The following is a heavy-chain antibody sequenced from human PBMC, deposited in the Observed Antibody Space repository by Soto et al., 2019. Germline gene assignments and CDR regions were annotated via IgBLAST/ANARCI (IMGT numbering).Heavy chain of an antibody. Sequence: WASVKVSCKASGGTFSSYAISWVRQAPGQGLEWMGGIIPIFGTANYAQKFQGRVTITAEESASTAYMELSSLRSEDTAVYYCARGYAGLGYNLFYWGRGTLVTVSS. D-gene: IGHD1-1*01. J-gene: IGHJ4*02. CDR1: GGTFSSYA. CDR2: IIPIFGTA. CDR3: ARGYAGLGYNLFY. V-gene: IGHV1-69*13.